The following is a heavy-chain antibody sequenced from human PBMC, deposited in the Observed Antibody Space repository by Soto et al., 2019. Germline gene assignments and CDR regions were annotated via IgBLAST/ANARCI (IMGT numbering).Heavy chain of an antibody. CDR3: ARGRVGTKMDV. CDR2: INPSGGST. CDR1: GYTFTSYY. V-gene: IGHV1-46*01. Sequence: ASVKVSGKASGYTFTSYYIHWVRQAPGQGLEWMGIINPSGGSTSYAQKFQGRVTMTRDTSTSTVYMELSSLRSEDTAVYYCARGRVGTKMDVWGQGTTVTVSS. J-gene: IGHJ6*02.